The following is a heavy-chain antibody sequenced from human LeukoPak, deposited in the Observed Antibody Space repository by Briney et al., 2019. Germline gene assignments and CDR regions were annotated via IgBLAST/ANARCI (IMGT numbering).Heavy chain of an antibody. V-gene: IGHV4-4*07. D-gene: IGHD2/OR15-2a*01. J-gene: IGHJ3*02. Sequence: SETLSLTCNISGGSISNNFWTWIRQPAGKGLEWIGRIYTSVTTNYNPSLKSRVTMSLDTSTSQFSLKMNSVTAADTATYFCARSSTSSLGRAYDIWGRGTMVTVSS. CDR2: IYTSVTT. CDR3: ARSSTSSLGRAYDI. CDR1: GGSISNNF.